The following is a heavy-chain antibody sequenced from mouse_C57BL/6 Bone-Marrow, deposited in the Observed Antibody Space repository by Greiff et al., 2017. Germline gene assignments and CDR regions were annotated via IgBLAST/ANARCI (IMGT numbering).Heavy chain of an antibody. CDR1: GYTFTSYW. Sequence: VQLQQPGAELVKPGASVKMSCKASGYTFTSYWITWVKQRPGQGLEWIGDIYPGSGSTNYNEKFKSKATLTVDTSSSTAYMQLRSLTSEDSAVYYCARSVLSGGYYAMDYWGQGTSVTVSS. V-gene: IGHV1-55*01. J-gene: IGHJ4*01. CDR3: ARSVLSGGYYAMDY. CDR2: IYPGSGST.